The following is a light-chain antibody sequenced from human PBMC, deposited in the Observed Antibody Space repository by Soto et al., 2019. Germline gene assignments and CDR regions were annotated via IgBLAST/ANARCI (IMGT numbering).Light chain of an antibody. V-gene: IGKV3-20*01. Sequence: EIVLTQSPGTLSFSLGERATLSCRASQSVSINYLAWYQQKPRQAPRLLIYAASSRATGVPNRFSGSGSGTDFTLTISRLEPEDFAVYYCQQYGRSPLTFGGGTKVDIK. CDR3: QQYGRSPLT. CDR1: QSVSINY. J-gene: IGKJ4*01. CDR2: AAS.